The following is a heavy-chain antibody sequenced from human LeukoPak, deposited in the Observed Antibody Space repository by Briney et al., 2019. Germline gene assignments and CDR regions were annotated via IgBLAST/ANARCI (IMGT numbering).Heavy chain of an antibody. D-gene: IGHD2-15*01. CDR2: INYSGNT. J-gene: IGHJ6*02. V-gene: IGHV4-31*03. CDR1: GGSISSGGNY. Sequence: SQTLSLTCTVSGGSISSGGNYWTWIRQNPGKGLEWIGYINYSGNTYYNPSLKSRVTISVDTSKNQFSLKLSSVTAADTAVYYCAANELFSSTYYYYGMDVWGQGTTVTVSS. CDR3: AANELFSSTYYYYGMDV.